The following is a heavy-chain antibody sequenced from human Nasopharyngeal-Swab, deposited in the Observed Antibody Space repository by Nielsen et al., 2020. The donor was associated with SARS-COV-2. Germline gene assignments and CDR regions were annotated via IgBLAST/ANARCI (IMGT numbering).Heavy chain of an antibody. CDR3: ARDYFQKYSNSHGVYFYYGMDV. J-gene: IGHJ6*02. CDR2: ITGTGSYI. D-gene: IGHD6-6*01. CDR1: GFSFSTYN. Sequence: GESLKISCAASGFSFSTYNMNWVRQAPGKGLEWVSSITGTGSYIYYADSLKGRFTISKDNAKNSLYLQMNSLRVEDTAVYYCARDYFQKYSNSHGVYFYYGMDVWGQGTTVTVSS. V-gene: IGHV3-21*01.